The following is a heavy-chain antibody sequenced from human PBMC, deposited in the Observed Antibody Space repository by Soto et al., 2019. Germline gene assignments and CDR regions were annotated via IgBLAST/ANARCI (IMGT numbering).Heavy chain of an antibody. V-gene: IGHV3-7*01. J-gene: IGHJ4*02. D-gene: IGHD6-13*01. CDR3: TSNFVASPGTD. CDR2: IKQDGSEK. Sequence: SLRLSCAGSGFTLSNYWRTWVRQAPGKGLEWVANIKQDGSEKYYVDSVKGRFTISRDNAKNSLYLQMNSLRAEDTAIYYCTSNFVASPGTDWGQGTLVTVSS. CDR1: GFTLSNYW.